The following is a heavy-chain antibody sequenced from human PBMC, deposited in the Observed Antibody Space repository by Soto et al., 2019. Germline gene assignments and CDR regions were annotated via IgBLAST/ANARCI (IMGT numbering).Heavy chain of an antibody. Sequence: PGGSLRLSCAASGFTFSSYWMHWVRQAPGKGLVWVSRINSDGSSTSYADSVKGRFTISRDNAKNTLYLQMNSLRAEDTAVYYCARALYYDFWSGYYPYYYYGMDVWGQGTTVTVYS. J-gene: IGHJ6*02. V-gene: IGHV3-74*01. CDR3: ARALYYDFWSGYYPYYYYGMDV. CDR1: GFTFSSYW. D-gene: IGHD3-3*01. CDR2: INSDGSST.